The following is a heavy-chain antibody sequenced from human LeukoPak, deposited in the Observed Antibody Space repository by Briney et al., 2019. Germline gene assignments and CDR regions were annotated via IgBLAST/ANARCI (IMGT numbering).Heavy chain of an antibody. CDR1: GLTFSSYG. D-gene: IGHD5-18*01. CDR3: ARDRGYSYIDY. V-gene: IGHV3-48*01. J-gene: IGHJ4*02. Sequence: GGSLRLSCAASGLTFSSYGMNWVRQAPGKGLEWVSYISSSSNIMNYADSVKGRFTTSRDNAKNSLYLQMNSLRVEDTAVYYCARDRGYSYIDYWGQGTLVTVSS. CDR2: ISSSSNIM.